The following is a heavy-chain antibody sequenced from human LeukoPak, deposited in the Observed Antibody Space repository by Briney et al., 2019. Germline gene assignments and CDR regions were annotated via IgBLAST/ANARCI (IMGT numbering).Heavy chain of an antibody. Sequence: GGSLRLSCAASGFTFSSYSMNWVRQAPGKGLEWVSYISSSTSTIYYADSVKGRFTISRDNAKNSLYLQMNSLRAEDTAVYYCARNGRAYCGGDCYFAFNYWGQGTLVTVSS. J-gene: IGHJ4*02. CDR1: GFTFSSYS. V-gene: IGHV3-48*04. D-gene: IGHD2-21*02. CDR2: ISSSTSTI. CDR3: ARNGRAYCGGDCYFAFNY.